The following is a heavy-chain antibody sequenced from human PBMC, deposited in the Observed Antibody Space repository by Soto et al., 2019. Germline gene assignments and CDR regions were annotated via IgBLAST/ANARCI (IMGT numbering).Heavy chain of an antibody. D-gene: IGHD2-15*01. J-gene: IGHJ6*02. Sequence: GGSLRLSCAASGFTFSDYYMSWIRQAPGKGLEWVSYISSSGSTIYYADSVKGRFTISRDNAKNSLYLQMNSLRAEDTAVYYCARERCSGGSCYYYYGMDVWGQGTTVTVSS. CDR3: ARERCSGGSCYYYYGMDV. CDR2: ISSSGSTI. CDR1: GFTFSDYY. V-gene: IGHV3-11*01.